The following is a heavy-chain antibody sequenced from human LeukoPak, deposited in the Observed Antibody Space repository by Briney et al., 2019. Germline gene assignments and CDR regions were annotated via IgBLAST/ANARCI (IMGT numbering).Heavy chain of an antibody. CDR1: GFTFSSYA. CDR3: ARSGPYYYGSGPPRGYDYFIDY. V-gene: IGHV3-30*04. J-gene: IGHJ4*02. Sequence: GRSLRLSCAASGFTFSSYAMHWVRQAPGKGLEWVAVISYDGSNKYYADSVKGRFTISRDNSKNTLYLQMNSLRAEDTAVYYCARSGPYYYGSGPPRGYDYFIDYWGQGTLVTVSS. D-gene: IGHD3-10*01. CDR2: ISYDGSNK.